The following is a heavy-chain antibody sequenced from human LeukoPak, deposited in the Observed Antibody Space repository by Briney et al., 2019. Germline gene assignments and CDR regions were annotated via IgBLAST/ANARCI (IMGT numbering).Heavy chain of an antibody. CDR3: ARDRIVALDAFDI. CDR2: IKQDGSEK. Sequence: PGGSLRLSCAASGFTFSSYWMSWVRQAPGKGLEWVANIKQDGSEKYYVDSVKGRFTISRDNAKNSLYLQMNSLRAEDTAVYYCARDRIVALDAFDIWGQGTMVTVSS. J-gene: IGHJ3*02. CDR1: GFTFSSYW. V-gene: IGHV3-7*01. D-gene: IGHD3-22*01.